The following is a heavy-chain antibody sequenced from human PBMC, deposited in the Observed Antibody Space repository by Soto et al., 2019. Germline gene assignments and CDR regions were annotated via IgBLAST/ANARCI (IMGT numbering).Heavy chain of an antibody. J-gene: IGHJ4*02. CDR3: ANLPPRGNKYAPADY. Sequence: QAQLVESGGGVVQPGRSLRLSCAASGFTFSSFAMHWVRQAPGKGLEWVAIVSYDGGTKYYADSVKGRFTISRDNSKNTPDLHMNSLRTEDTAVYYCANLPPRGNKYAPADYWGQGTLVTVSS. CDR2: VSYDGGTK. CDR1: GFTFSSFA. D-gene: IGHD5-12*01. V-gene: IGHV3-30*18.